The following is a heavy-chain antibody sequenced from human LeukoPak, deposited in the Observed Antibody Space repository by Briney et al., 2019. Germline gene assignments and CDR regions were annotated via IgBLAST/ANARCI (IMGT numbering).Heavy chain of an antibody. J-gene: IGHJ6*02. CDR3: AKDFIVQSYYGSGSYMYYGMGV. Sequence: GRSLRLSCAASGFTFSSYGMHWVRQAPGKGLEWVAVISYDGSDKHYVDSVKGRITISRDNSKNTLYLQMNSLRAEDTAVYYCAKDFIVQSYYGSGSYMYYGMGVWGPGTTVTVSS. CDR1: GFTFSSYG. D-gene: IGHD3-10*01. CDR2: ISYDGSDK. V-gene: IGHV3-30*18.